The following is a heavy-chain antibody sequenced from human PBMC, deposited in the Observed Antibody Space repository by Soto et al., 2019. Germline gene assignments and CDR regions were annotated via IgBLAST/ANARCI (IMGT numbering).Heavy chain of an antibody. CDR2: ISSSSSYI. J-gene: IGHJ4*02. D-gene: IGHD3-10*01. CDR1: GFTFSSYS. CDR3: ARYYGSGNFDY. Sequence: EVQLVESGGGLVNPGGSLRLSCAASGFTFSSYSMNWVRQAPGKGLEWVSSISSSSSYIYYADSVKGRFTISRDNAKNSLYLQMNSLRAEDTAVYYCARYYGSGNFDYWGQGTLVTVSS. V-gene: IGHV3-21*01.